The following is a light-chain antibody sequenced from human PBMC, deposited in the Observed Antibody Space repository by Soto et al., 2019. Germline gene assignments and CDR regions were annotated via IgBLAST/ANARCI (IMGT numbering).Light chain of an antibody. CDR3: TSYAGNNKYV. J-gene: IGLJ1*01. V-gene: IGLV2-8*01. CDR2: EVS. CDR1: SRDVGGYNY. Sequence: QPVLTQPPSASGSPGQSVTISCTGTSRDVGGYNYVSWYQQHPGKAPRLMIYEVSKRPSGVPDRFSGSKSGNTASLTVSGLQAEDEADYYCTSYAGNNKYVFGTGTKLTVL.